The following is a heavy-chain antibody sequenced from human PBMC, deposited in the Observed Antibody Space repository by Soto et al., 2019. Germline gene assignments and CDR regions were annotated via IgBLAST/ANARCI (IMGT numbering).Heavy chain of an antibody. Sequence: QVQLVQSGAEVQKPGASVKVSCKASGYSFTSYGISWVRQAPGQGLEWMGWISAYNGNTNYAQKLQGRVTITTDTSTSTADMELRSLRSDDTAVYYCARDDGFGESDVWGQGTTVTVSS. CDR2: ISAYNGNT. D-gene: IGHD3-10*01. J-gene: IGHJ6*02. CDR1: GYSFTSYG. V-gene: IGHV1-18*01. CDR3: ARDDGFGESDV.